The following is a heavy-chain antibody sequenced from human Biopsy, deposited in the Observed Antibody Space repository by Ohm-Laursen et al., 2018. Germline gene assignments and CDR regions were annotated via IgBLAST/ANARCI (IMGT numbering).Heavy chain of an antibody. Sequence: SDTPSLTCSVSGDSISSSTYYWGWIRQPPGKGLEWIGTIRNTYFRTSLKSRVTMSVDTSKNQFSLKLSSVTAADTGVYYCASAGYNPDWNFDLWGRGTRVTVSS. V-gene: IGHV4-39*01. D-gene: IGHD5-24*01. CDR3: ASAGYNPDWNFDL. CDR1: GDSISSSTYY. J-gene: IGHJ2*01. CDR2: IRNT.